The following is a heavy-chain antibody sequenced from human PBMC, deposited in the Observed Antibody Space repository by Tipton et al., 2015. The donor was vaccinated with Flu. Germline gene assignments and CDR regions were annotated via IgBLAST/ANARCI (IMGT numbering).Heavy chain of an antibody. CDR3: ARGGGSGSYRYGMDV. CDR2: INSDGSST. J-gene: IGHJ6*02. V-gene: IGHV3-74*01. CDR1: GFTFSSYW. Sequence: SLRLSCAASGFTFSSYWMHWVRQAPGKGLVWVSRINSDGSSTSYADSVKGRFTISRDNAKNTLYLQMNSLRAEATAVYYCARGGGSGSYRYGMDVWGQGTTVTVSS. D-gene: IGHD3-10*01.